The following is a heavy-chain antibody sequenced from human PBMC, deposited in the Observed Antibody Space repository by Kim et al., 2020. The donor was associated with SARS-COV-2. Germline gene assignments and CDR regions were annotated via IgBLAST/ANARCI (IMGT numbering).Heavy chain of an antibody. CDR3: ARGSPSYYSDY. D-gene: IGHD3-10*01. CDR2: IWYDGSNK. V-gene: IGHV3-33*01. CDR1: GFTFSSYG. Sequence: GGSLRLSCAASGFTFSSYGMHWVRQAPGKGLEWVAVIWYDGSNKYYADSVKGRFTISRDNSKNTLYLQMNSLRAEDTAVYYCARGSPSYYSDYWGQGTLVTVSS. J-gene: IGHJ4*02.